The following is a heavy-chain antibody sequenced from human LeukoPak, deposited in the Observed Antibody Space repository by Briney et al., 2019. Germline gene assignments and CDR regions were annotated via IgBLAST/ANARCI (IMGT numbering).Heavy chain of an antibody. V-gene: IGHV1-18*01. Sequence: ASVKVSCKASGYTFTIYGISWVRQAPGQGLEWMGWISAYNGNTNYAQKLQGRVTMTTDTSTSTAYMELRSLRSDDTAVYYCARDRGDFWSGYIPYYFDYWGQGTLVTVSS. CDR1: GYTFTIYG. J-gene: IGHJ4*02. CDR3: ARDRGDFWSGYIPYYFDY. CDR2: ISAYNGNT. D-gene: IGHD3-3*01.